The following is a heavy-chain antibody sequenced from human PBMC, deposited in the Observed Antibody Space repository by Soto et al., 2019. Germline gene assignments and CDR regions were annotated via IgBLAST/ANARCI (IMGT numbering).Heavy chain of an antibody. Sequence: SETLSLTXTVSGGSISSYYWSWIRQPPGKGLEWIGYIYYSGSTNYNPSLKSRVTISVDTSKNQFSLKLSSVTAADTAVYYCARRYSSGFDFWGQGTLVTVSS. J-gene: IGHJ4*02. CDR3: ARRYSSGFDF. CDR1: GGSISSYY. D-gene: IGHD6-19*01. CDR2: IYYSGST. V-gene: IGHV4-59*08.